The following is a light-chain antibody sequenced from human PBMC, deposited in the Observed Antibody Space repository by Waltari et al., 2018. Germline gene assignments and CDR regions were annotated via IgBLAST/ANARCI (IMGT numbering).Light chain of an antibody. Sequence: DIQMTQSPSSLSASVGDRVTITCRASQSISSYLNWYQQKPGKAPKLLIYAASSLQSGVPSRFSSSGSGTDFTLTISSLQPEDVATYYCQNYYSAPWTFGQGTKVVIK. CDR3: QNYYSAPWT. CDR1: QSISSY. V-gene: IGKV1-39*01. CDR2: AAS. J-gene: IGKJ1*01.